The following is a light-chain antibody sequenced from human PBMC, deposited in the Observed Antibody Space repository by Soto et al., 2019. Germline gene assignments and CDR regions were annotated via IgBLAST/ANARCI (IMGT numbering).Light chain of an antibody. Sequence: DIQMTQLPSTLSASVGDRVIITCRASQSVSSWLAWYQQKPGKAPKLLIYKASSLESGVPSRFSGSGSGTEFTLTISSLQPDDFATYYCQQYNSYSRTFGQGTKLEIK. CDR3: QQYNSYSRT. V-gene: IGKV1-5*03. CDR1: QSVSSW. J-gene: IGKJ2*01. CDR2: KAS.